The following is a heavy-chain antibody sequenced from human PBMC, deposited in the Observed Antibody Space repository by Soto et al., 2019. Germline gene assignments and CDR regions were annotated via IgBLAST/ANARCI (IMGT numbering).Heavy chain of an antibody. D-gene: IGHD7-27*01. CDR2: ISPYNGYT. CDR1: GFSLTRHV. CDR3: ARRQIPLAGGLTTDD. V-gene: IGHV1-18*01. J-gene: IGHJ4*02. Sequence: SSRKVSCQASGFSLTRHVFTWGRQAPGQGLEWMGWISPYNGYTNYSEKFQGRLTLTADTSTTTGYMELRGLRSDDTAVYFCARRQIPLAGGLTTDDWGQGTLVTVSS.